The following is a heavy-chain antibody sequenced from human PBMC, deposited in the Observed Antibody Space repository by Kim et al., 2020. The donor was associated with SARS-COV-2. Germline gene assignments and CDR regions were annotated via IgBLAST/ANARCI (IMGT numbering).Heavy chain of an antibody. CDR1: GFTFSSYA. Sequence: GGSLRLSCAASGFTFSSYAMSWVRQAPGKGLEWVSAISGSGGSTYYADSVKGRFTISRDNSKNTLYLQMNSLRAEDTAVYYCAKASRSGSYSPLPLYYYYGMDVWGQGTTVTVSS. D-gene: IGHD1-26*01. CDR3: AKASRSGSYSPLPLYYYYGMDV. J-gene: IGHJ6*02. CDR2: ISGSGGST. V-gene: IGHV3-23*01.